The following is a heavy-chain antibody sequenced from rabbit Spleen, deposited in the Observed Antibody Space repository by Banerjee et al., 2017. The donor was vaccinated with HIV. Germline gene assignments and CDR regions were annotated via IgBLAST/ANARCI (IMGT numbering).Heavy chain of an antibody. CDR3: ARDRGSGWGDAFDP. CDR1: GFSFSSSDY. D-gene: IGHD4-1*01. J-gene: IGHJ2*01. Sequence: QEQLEESGGDLVKPGASLTLTCTASGFSFSSSDYMCWVRQAPGKGLEWIGYIDPFFGTTYFASWVNGRFTISSDNAQNTVDLQMNSLTAADTATYFCARDRGSGWGDAFDPWGPGTLVTVS. V-gene: IGHV1S45*01. CDR2: IDPFFGTT.